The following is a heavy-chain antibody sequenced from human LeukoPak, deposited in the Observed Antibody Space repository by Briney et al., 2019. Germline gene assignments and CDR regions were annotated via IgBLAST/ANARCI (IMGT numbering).Heavy chain of an antibody. CDR3: ARGSSTYYDFWSGYFRDPTHFDY. CDR2: INHSGST. CDR1: GGSFSGYY. J-gene: IGHJ4*02. V-gene: IGHV4-34*01. Sequence: KPPETLPLTCAVYGGSFSGYYWSWIRQPPGKGLEWIGEINHSGSTNYNPSLKSRVTISVDTSKNQFSLKLSSVTAADTAVYYCARGSSTYYDFWSGYFRDPTHFDYWGQGTLVTVSS. D-gene: IGHD3-3*01.